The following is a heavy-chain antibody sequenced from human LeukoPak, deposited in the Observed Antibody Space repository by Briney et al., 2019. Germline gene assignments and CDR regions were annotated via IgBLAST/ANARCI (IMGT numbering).Heavy chain of an antibody. CDR1: EFTFSTYS. CDR3: AKTNYDILTGVLLTFDY. Sequence: PGGSLRLSCAASEFTFSTYSMNWVRQAPGKGLEWVANINQDGSATFYVDSVKGRFTISRDDAKNSLYLQMNSLRAEDTAVYYCAKTNYDILTGVLLTFDYWGQGTLVTVSS. J-gene: IGHJ4*02. CDR2: INQDGSAT. D-gene: IGHD3-9*01. V-gene: IGHV3-7*01.